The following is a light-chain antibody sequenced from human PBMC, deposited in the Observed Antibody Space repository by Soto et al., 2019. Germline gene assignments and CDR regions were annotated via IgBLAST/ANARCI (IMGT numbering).Light chain of an antibody. CDR3: QQSYITLRT. Sequence: DILMTQSPSSLSASVGDRVTITCRASQSISSYLNWYQQKPGKAPKLLMYGASSLQSGVPSRFSGSGSGTDFTLTISSLQPEDFATYYCQQSYITLRTFGQGTKVEIK. CDR1: QSISSY. J-gene: IGKJ1*01. CDR2: GAS. V-gene: IGKV1-39*01.